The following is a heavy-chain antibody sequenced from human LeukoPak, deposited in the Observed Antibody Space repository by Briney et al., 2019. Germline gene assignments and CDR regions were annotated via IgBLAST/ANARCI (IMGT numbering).Heavy chain of an antibody. CDR2: VYHTGST. CDR1: GGSITSPNW. D-gene: IGHD4-17*01. CDR3: ASRHDSGPY. J-gene: IGHJ4*02. Sequence: TASETLSLTCAVSGGSITSPNWWTWVRQPPGKGLEWIGEVYHTGSTNYSPSLKSRLTISADKSNNQFSLKLTSVTAADTAVYYCASRHDSGPYWGQGTLVTVSS. V-gene: IGHV4-4*02.